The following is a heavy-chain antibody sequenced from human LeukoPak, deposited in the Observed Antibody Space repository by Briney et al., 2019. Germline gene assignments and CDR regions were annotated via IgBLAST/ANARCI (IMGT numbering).Heavy chain of an antibody. V-gene: IGHV3-21*01. CDR1: GFTFSSCS. CDR2: ISSSSSYI. CDR3: ARDDMAYCGGDCYNYYYYYMDV. J-gene: IGHJ6*03. Sequence: GGSLRLSCAASGFTFSSCSMNWVRQAPGKGLEWVSSISSSSSYIYYADSVKGRFTISRDNAKNSLYLQMNSLRAEDTAVYYCARDDMAYCGGDCYNYYYYYMDVWGKGTTVTVSS. D-gene: IGHD2-21*02.